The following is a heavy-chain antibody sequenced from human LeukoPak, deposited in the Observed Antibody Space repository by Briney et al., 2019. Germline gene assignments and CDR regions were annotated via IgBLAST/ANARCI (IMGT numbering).Heavy chain of an antibody. CDR2: ISSDKDNT. Sequence: PGGSLRLSCSAPGFTFSSYAMHWVRQSPGKGLEYVSAISSDKDNTYYADSVQGRFTISRDNSKNTLHLQMSSLRAEDTAVYYCVKDRYSGYAQPYYFDYWGQGTLVTVSS. D-gene: IGHD5-12*01. J-gene: IGHJ4*02. CDR3: VKDRYSGYAQPYYFDY. CDR1: GFTFSSYA. V-gene: IGHV3-64D*06.